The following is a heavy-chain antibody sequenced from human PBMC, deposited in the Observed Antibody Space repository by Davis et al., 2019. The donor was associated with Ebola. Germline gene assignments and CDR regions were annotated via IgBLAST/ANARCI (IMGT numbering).Heavy chain of an antibody. V-gene: IGHV3-53*01. CDR3: AKIRRDAFDI. J-gene: IGHJ3*02. D-gene: IGHD1-14*01. CDR2: IYSDGRT. CDR1: GFTVSSYY. Sequence: GGSLRLSCAASGFTVSSYYMSWVRQAPGKGLEWVSIIYSDGRTYYTDSVKGRFTISRDNSKNTLYLQMNSLRAEDTAVYYCAKIRRDAFDIWGQGTMVTVSS.